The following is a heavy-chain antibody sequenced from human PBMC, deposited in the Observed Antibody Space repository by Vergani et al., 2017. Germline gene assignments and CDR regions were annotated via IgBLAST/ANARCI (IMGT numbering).Heavy chain of an antibody. CDR1: GFTFSNAW. J-gene: IGHJ3*02. CDR2: IKSKTDGGKT. Sequence: EVQLVESGGGLVKPGGSLRLSCAASGFTFSNAWMSWVRQAPGKGLEWVGRIKSKTDGGKTDYAAPVKCRFTISRDDSKNTLDLQMNSLKTEDPAVYYCTTNPLGRLPIIWGQGTMVTVSS. CDR3: TTNPLGRLPII. D-gene: IGHD7-27*01. V-gene: IGHV3-15*01.